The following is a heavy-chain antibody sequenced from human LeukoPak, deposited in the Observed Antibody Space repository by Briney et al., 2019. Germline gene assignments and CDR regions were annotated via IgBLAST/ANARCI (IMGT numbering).Heavy chain of an antibody. V-gene: IGHV1-2*06. D-gene: IGHD3-16*01. Sequence: ASVKVSCKASGYTFSDYNLYWVRQAPGQGLEWMGRINPASGVTNSAQRFQGRVTMTRDTSLRTAYMELSRLTSDDTAVYYCARFDLVYRRNLVFGDYWGQGTLVTVSS. CDR2: INPASGVT. J-gene: IGHJ4*02. CDR3: ARFDLVYRRNLVFGDY. CDR1: GYTFSDYN.